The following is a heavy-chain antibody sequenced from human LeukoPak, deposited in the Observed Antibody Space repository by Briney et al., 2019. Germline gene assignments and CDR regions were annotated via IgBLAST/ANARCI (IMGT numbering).Heavy chain of an antibody. CDR2: IYYSGST. D-gene: IGHD5-12*01. CDR1: GGSISSSNYY. Sequence: SETLSLTCSVSGGSISSSNYYWGWIRQPPGKGLEWIGSIYYSGSTYYNPSLKSRVTISVDTSKNQFSLKLSSVTAADTAVYYCTRCPRGYSGYDFLYTFDYWGQGTLVTVSS. V-gene: IGHV4-39*07. CDR3: TRCPRGYSGYDFLYTFDY. J-gene: IGHJ4*02.